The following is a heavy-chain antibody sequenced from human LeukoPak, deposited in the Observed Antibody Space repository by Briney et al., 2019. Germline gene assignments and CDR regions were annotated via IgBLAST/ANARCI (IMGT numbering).Heavy chain of an antibody. V-gene: IGHV4-39*01. D-gene: IGHD2-21*02. Sequence: SETLSLTGTVSGVSISSSSYYWGWIRQPPGKGLEWIGSIYYSGSTYYSPSLKSRVTISVDTSKNQFSLKLSSVTAADTAVYYCARGVGGAYCGGDCPSDAFDIWGQGTMVTVSS. CDR3: ARGVGGAYCGGDCPSDAFDI. J-gene: IGHJ3*02. CDR2: IYYSGST. CDR1: GVSISSSSYY.